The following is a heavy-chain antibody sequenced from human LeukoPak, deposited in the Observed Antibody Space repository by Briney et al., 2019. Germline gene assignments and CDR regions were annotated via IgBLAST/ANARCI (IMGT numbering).Heavy chain of an antibody. Sequence: PGGALRLSCPASGFTLSSYPVTWVRQAPGKGLEWVSAISNGGGSTNYADSVKGRFTISRDNAKNSLYLQMNSLRAEDTAVYYCARHAPTSSAFDYWGQGTLVTVSS. J-gene: IGHJ4*02. D-gene: IGHD6-19*01. V-gene: IGHV3-23*01. CDR2: ISNGGGST. CDR3: ARHAPTSSAFDY. CDR1: GFTLSSYP.